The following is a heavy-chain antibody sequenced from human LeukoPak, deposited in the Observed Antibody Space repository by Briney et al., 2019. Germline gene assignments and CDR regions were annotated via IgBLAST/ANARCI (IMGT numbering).Heavy chain of an antibody. CDR2: ISYDGSNK. V-gene: IGHV3-30-3*01. Sequence: GGSLRLSCAASGFKFSSYAMHWVRQAPGKGLEWVAVISYDGSNKYYADSVKGRFTISRDNSKNTLYLQMNSLRAEDTAVYYCARDGTTVVYYFDYWGQGTLVTVSS. CDR3: ARDGTTVVYYFDY. J-gene: IGHJ4*02. CDR1: GFKFSSYA. D-gene: IGHD4-23*01.